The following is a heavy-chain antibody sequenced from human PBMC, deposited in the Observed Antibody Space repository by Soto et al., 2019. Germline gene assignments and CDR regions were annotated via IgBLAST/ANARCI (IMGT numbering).Heavy chain of an antibody. V-gene: IGHV1-69*12. CDR1: GGTFSSYA. J-gene: IGHJ6*02. D-gene: IGHD3-22*01. CDR2: IIPIFGTA. CDR3: ARRHYYESSGESTRPSYGMDV. Sequence: QVQLVQSGAEVKKPGSSVKVSCKASGGTFSSYAISWVRQAPGQGLEWMGGIIPIFGTANYAQKFQGRVTITADESTSTAYMELSSLRSEDTAVYYCARRHYYESSGESTRPSYGMDVWGQGTTVTVSS.